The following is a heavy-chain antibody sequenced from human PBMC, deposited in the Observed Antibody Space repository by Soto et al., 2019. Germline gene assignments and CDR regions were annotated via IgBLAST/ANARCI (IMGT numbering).Heavy chain of an antibody. Sequence: EVRLLESGGGLVKPGGSLRLSCATSGLTFSNYAMSWVRQAPGGGLEWVSSMSDSSSTTYYAASVRGRFTISRDRSKHTLDLQMSSLGAEDTALYYCAKNQERELPRVIDFWGQGTLVTVSS. D-gene: IGHD1-7*01. CDR3: AKNQERELPRVIDF. J-gene: IGHJ4*02. CDR1: GLTFSNYA. CDR2: MSDSSSTT. V-gene: IGHV3-23*01.